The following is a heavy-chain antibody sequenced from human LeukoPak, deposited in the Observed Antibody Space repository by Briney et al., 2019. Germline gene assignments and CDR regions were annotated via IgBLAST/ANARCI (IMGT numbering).Heavy chain of an antibody. D-gene: IGHD6-19*01. J-gene: IGHJ4*02. V-gene: IGHV3-48*01. CDR1: GFTFSPYS. CDR3: ARSVEGSFDF. CDR2: INAHRTT. Sequence: GGSLRLSCATSGFTFSPYSFNWVRQAPGKGLEWISYINAHRTTYYADSVEGRFTISRDNAQNSAYLQLNSLRVEDTAMYYCARSVEGSFDFWGQGTLVTVSS.